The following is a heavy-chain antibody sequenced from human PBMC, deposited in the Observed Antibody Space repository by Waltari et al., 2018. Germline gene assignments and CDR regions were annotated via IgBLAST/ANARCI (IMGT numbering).Heavy chain of an antibody. D-gene: IGHD3-22*01. CDR2: IYSGGST. J-gene: IGHJ2*01. Sequence: EVQLVESGGGLIQPGGSLRLSCAASGFPVSSNYMSWVRPAPGKGLEWVSVIYSGGSTYYADSVKGRFTISRDNSKNTLYLQMNSLRAEDTAVYYCARDKLSSGYPILGNWYFDLWGRGTLVTVSS. CDR3: ARDKLSSGYPILGNWYFDL. V-gene: IGHV3-53*01. CDR1: GFPVSSNY.